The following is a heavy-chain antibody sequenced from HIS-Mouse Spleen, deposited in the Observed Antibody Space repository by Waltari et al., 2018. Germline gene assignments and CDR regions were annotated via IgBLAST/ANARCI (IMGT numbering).Heavy chain of an antibody. CDR2: IYYSGRT. CDR1: GGSISSSSYY. Sequence: QLQLQESGPGLVKPSETLSLTCTVSGGSISSSSYYWGWIRQPPGNGLEWIGSIYYSGRTYYNPSPKSRVTISVDPSKNQFSLKLSSVTAADTAVYYCAREIPYSSSWYDWYFDLWGRGTLVTVSS. J-gene: IGHJ2*01. CDR3: AREIPYSSSWYDWYFDL. D-gene: IGHD6-13*01. V-gene: IGHV4-39*07.